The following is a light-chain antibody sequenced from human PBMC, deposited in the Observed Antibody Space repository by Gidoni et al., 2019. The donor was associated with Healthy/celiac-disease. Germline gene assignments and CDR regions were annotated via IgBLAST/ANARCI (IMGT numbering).Light chain of an antibody. J-gene: IGLJ3*02. V-gene: IGLV3-19*01. Sequence: SSELTQDPAVSVALGQTVRITCQGDSLRSYYASWYQQKPGQAPVLVIYGKNNQPSGSPDRFSGSSSGNTASLTITGAQAEDEADYYCNSRDSSGNHLNWVFGGGTKLTVL. CDR3: NSRDSSGNHLNWV. CDR1: SLRSYY. CDR2: GKN.